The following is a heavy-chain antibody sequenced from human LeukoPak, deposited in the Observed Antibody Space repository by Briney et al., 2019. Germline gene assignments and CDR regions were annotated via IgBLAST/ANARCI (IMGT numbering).Heavy chain of an antibody. J-gene: IGHJ4*02. CDR1: GFTFSSYS. CDR2: ISSSSSYI. CDR3: AKVPYSGSYGHWGEDY. D-gene: IGHD1-26*01. V-gene: IGHV3-21*04. Sequence: PGGSLRLSCAASGFTFSSYSMNWVRQAPGKGLEWVSSISSSSSYIYYADSVKGRFTISRDNSKNTLYLQMNSLRAEDTAVYYCAKVPYSGSYGHWGEDYWGQGTLVTVSS.